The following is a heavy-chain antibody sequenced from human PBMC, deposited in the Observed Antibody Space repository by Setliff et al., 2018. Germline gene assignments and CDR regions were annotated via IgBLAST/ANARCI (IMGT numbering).Heavy chain of an antibody. V-gene: IGHV1-3*01. CDR2: VNGGGGNT. CDR1: GYTFTSYA. D-gene: IGHD5-12*01. CDR3: ASAHYYSGYIEYFQY. J-gene: IGHJ1*01. Sequence: ASVKVSCKASGYTFTSYAMHWVRQAPGQRLEWMGWVNGGGGNTKYSQKFQGRVTITRDTSASTVYMELSSLRSEDTAVYYCASAHYYSGYIEYFQYWGQGTLVTVSS.